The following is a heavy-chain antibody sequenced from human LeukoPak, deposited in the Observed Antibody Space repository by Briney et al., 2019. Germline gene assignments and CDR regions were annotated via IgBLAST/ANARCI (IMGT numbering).Heavy chain of an antibody. Sequence: KPGGSLRLSCAASGFTFRRFSMNWVRQAPGKGLEWVSAISSSGTYMYYADSVKGRFTISRDNANNSLYLQMDSLRAEDTAVYYCAKDVRSDYFDSWGQGTLVTVSS. J-gene: IGHJ4*02. CDR2: ISSSGTYM. CDR1: GFTFRRFS. CDR3: AKDVRSDYFDS. V-gene: IGHV3-21*01.